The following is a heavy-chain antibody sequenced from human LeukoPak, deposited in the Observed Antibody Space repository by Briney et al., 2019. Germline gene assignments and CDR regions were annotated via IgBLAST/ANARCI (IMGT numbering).Heavy chain of an antibody. V-gene: IGHV1-46*01. D-gene: IGHD3-22*01. CDR1: GYTFTSYY. CDR2: INPSGGST. Sequence: ASVKVSCKASGYTFTSYYMHWLRQAPGQGLEWIGIINPSGGSTSYAQKFQGRVTMTRDTSTSTVYMELSSLRSEDTAVYYCAREGLHYYDSSGYYPMDYWGQGTLVTVSS. J-gene: IGHJ4*02. CDR3: AREGLHYYDSSGYYPMDY.